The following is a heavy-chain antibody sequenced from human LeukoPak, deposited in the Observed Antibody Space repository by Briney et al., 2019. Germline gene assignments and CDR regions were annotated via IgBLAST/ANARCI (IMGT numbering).Heavy chain of an antibody. Sequence: GGSLRLSCVASGFTFSTYGMSWVRQAPGKGLEWVSAISGSGGSTYYADSVKGRFTISRDNSKNTLYLQMNSLRAEDTAVYYCARAGFTFSDYFGSFFDYWGQGTLVTVSS. CDR2: ISGSGGST. CDR3: ARAGFTFSDYFGSFFDY. CDR1: GFTFSTYG. J-gene: IGHJ4*02. V-gene: IGHV3-23*01. D-gene: IGHD3-10*01.